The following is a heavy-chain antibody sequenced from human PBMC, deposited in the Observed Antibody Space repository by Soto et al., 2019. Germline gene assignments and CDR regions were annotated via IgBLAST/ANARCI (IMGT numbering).Heavy chain of an antibody. D-gene: IGHD1-26*01. J-gene: IGHJ4*02. CDR1: GFTVSSKY. CDR2: IYMRGST. V-gene: IGHV3-66*01. CDR3: ARDSLPGTRTWADH. Sequence: EVQLVESGGGLVQPGESLRLSCAASGFTVSSKYMSWVRQAPGKGLEWVSIIYMRGSTFYADSVKCRFTISRDTSKNTLYLKMDHLTVQDTAMYYCARDSLPGTRTWADHWGQGTLVTVSS.